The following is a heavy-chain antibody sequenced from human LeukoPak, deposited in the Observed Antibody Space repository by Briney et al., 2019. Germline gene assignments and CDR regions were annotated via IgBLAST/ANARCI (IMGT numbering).Heavy chain of an antibody. J-gene: IGHJ4*02. CDR2: TYYRSKWYN. D-gene: IGHD1-20*01. V-gene: IGHV6-1*01. Sequence: SQTLSLTRAISGDSVSSNSAAWNWIRQSPSRGLEWLGRTYYRSKWYNDYAVTVKSRITINPDTSKNQFSLHLNSVSPEDTAVYYCARQTRYNWKAIDYWGQGTLVTVSS. CDR3: ARQTRYNWKAIDY. CDR1: GDSVSSNSAA.